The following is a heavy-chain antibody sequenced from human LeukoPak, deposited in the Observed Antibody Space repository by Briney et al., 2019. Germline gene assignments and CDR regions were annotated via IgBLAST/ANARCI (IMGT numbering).Heavy chain of an antibody. V-gene: IGHV4-34*01. CDR3: ARSVAAYYYYYGMDV. CDR1: GGSFSGYH. D-gene: IGHD6-19*01. J-gene: IGHJ6*02. CDR2: INHSGST. Sequence: PSETLSLTCAVYGGSFSGYHWSWIRQPPGKGLEWIGEINHSGSTNYNPSLKSRVTISVDTSKNQFSLKLSSVTAADTAVYYCARSVAAYYYYYGMDVWGQGTTVTVSS.